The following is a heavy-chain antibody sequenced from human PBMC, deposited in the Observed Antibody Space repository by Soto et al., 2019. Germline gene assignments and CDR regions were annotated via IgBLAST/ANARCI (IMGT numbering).Heavy chain of an antibody. D-gene: IGHD5-12*01. CDR2: INWNGGST. CDR1: GFTFDDYG. Sequence: GGSLRLSCAASGFTFDDYGMSWVRQAPGKGLEWVSGINWNGGSTGYADSVKGRFTISRDNAKNSLYLQMNSLRAEDTALYHCARAPLRGYDSYWFDPWGQGTLVTVSS. CDR3: ARAPLRGYDSYWFDP. J-gene: IGHJ5*02. V-gene: IGHV3-20*01.